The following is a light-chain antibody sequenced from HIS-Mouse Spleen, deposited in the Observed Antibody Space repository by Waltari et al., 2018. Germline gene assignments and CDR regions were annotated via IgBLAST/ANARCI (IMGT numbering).Light chain of an antibody. J-gene: IGLJ2*01. V-gene: IGLV3-1*01. CDR2: QDS. CDR3: QAWDSSTVV. CDR1: KLGDKY. Sequence: SYELTQPPSVSVSPGQTASITCSGDKLGDKYACWYQQKPGQSPVLVIYQDSKRPSGIPERLPGSNSGNTATLTISGTQAMDEADYYCQAWDSSTVVFGGGTKLTVL.